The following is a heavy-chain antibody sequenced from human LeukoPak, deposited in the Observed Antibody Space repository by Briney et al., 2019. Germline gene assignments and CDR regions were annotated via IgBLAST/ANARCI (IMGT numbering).Heavy chain of an antibody. CDR1: GGSISSSSHF. V-gene: IGHV4-39*01. D-gene: IGHD2-15*01. CDR3: ARHENIVVVVAATGFDN. J-gene: IGHJ4*02. Sequence: PSETLSLTCTVSGGSISSSSHFWSWIRQPPGKGLEWIGGIYYSGNTYYNSSLKSRVTISVDTSKNQFSLKLSSVTAADTAVYYCARHENIVVVVAATGFDNWGQGTLVTVSS. CDR2: IYYSGNT.